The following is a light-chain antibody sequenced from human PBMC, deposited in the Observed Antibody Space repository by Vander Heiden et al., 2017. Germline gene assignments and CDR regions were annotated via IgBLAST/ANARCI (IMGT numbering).Light chain of an antibody. CDR3: QQSYGTPCT. J-gene: IGKJ2*02. V-gene: IGKV1-39*01. CDR1: QSISTY. Sequence: IQITQPPSSLSASVGDGDSIPRLASQSISTYLNWYQHKPGKGPKLLIHAASSLQSGVPYRFSGSGSGTDFTLTISSLQPEDVATYYCQQSYGTPCTFGQGTKLEIK. CDR2: AAS.